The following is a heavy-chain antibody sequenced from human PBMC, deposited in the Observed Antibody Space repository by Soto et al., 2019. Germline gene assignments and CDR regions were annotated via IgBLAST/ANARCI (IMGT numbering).Heavy chain of an antibody. V-gene: IGHV4-30-4*01. D-gene: IGHD3-3*01. CDR2: IYYSGST. CDR1: GGSISSGDYY. Sequence: QVQLQESGPGLVKPSQTLSLTCTVSGGSISSGDYYWSWIRQPPGKGLEWIGYIYYSGSTYYNPSLKSRVTISVDTSKNQFSLMLSSVTAADTAVYYCAREGYYDFWSGYYLRDWGQGTLVTVSS. J-gene: IGHJ4*02. CDR3: AREGYYDFWSGYYLRD.